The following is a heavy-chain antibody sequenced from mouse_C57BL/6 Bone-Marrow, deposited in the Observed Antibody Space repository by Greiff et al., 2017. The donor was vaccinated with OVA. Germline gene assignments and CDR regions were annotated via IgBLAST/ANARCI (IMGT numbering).Heavy chain of an antibody. CDR1: GFNIKDDY. V-gene: IGHV14-4*01. CDR3: TPFITTVVAHFDY. D-gene: IGHD1-1*01. Sequence: EVKLMESGAELVRPGASVKLSCTASGFNIKDDYMHWVKQRPEQGLEWIGWIDPENGDTEYASKFQGKATITADTSSNTAYLQLSSLTSEDTVVYYCTPFITTVVAHFDYWGQGTTLTVSS. CDR2: IDPENGDT. J-gene: IGHJ2*01.